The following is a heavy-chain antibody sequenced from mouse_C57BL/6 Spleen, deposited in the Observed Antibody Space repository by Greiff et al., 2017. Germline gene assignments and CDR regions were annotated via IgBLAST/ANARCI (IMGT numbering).Heavy chain of an antibody. Sequence: VQLKESGAELMKPGASVKLSCKATGYTFTGYWIEWVKQRPGHGLEWIGEILPGSGSTNYNEKFKGKATFTADTSSNTAYMQLSSLTTEDSAIYYCARGGSITTVVATNYFDYWGQGTTLTVSS. V-gene: IGHV1-9*01. CDR2: ILPGSGST. D-gene: IGHD1-1*01. CDR1: GYTFTGYW. CDR3: ARGGSITTVVATNYFDY. J-gene: IGHJ2*01.